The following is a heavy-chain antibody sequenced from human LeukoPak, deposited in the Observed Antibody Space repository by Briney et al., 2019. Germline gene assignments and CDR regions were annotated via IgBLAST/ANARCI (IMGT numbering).Heavy chain of an antibody. D-gene: IGHD1-1*01. V-gene: IGHV4-59*01. CDR3: ARVTAGLERTFDY. CDR1: GGSISSYY. CDR2: IYNSGST. J-gene: IGHJ4*02. Sequence: SETLSLTCIVSGGSISSYYWSWIRQPPGKGLEWIGYIYNSGSTNYNPPLKSRVTISSDKSKNQFSLELSSVTAADTAVYYCARVTAGLERTFDYWGQGTLVTVSS.